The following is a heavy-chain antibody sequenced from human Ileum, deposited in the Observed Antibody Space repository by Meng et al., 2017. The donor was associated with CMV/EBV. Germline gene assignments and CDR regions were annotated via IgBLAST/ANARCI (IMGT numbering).Heavy chain of an antibody. Sequence: GSLRLSCTVSSGYINSYYWSWTRQPPGKGLEWIGYIDYSGNTNYNPSLKSRVTISVDTSKNQFSLKLNSVTPADTAVYFCARDSSANWGSEGFDYWGQGTLVTVSS. CDR3: ARDSSANWGSEGFDY. CDR1: SGYINSYY. J-gene: IGHJ4*02. D-gene: IGHD7-27*01. V-gene: IGHV4-59*01. CDR2: IDYSGNT.